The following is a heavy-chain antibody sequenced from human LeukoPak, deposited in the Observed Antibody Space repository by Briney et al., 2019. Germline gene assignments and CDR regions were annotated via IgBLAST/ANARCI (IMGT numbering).Heavy chain of an antibody. D-gene: IGHD3-10*01. CDR3: AKKGYAGSGTYSYYFDY. J-gene: IGHJ4*02. Sequence: GGSLRLSCAASEFTFSSYNMNWVRQAPGKGLEWVSSISSSSAYIYYADSVKGRFTISRDNSQNTLYLQMNSLRAEDTAIYYCAKKGYAGSGTYSYYFDYWGQGALVTVSS. CDR1: EFTFSSYN. CDR2: ISSSSAYI. V-gene: IGHV3-21*04.